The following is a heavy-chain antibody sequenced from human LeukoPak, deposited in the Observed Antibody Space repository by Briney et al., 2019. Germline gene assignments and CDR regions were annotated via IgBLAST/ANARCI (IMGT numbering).Heavy chain of an antibody. J-gene: IGHJ3*02. CDR1: GYSFSNEW. CDR3: ARPPFI. V-gene: IGHV5-51*01. Sequence: GESLQISSKASGYSFSNEWIGWVRQVPGKGREWMGIIYPGDSDTRYSPSFQGQVTISVDKSITTAYLQWSSLKASDTAMYYCARPPFIWGQGTMVTVSS. CDR2: IYPGDSDT.